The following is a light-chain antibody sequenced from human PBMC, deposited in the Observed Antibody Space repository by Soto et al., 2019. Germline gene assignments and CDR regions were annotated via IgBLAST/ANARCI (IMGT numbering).Light chain of an antibody. V-gene: IGKV1-39*01. CDR2: GAS. Sequence: DIQMTQSPSSLSASVGDRVTITCRASQSINIYLNWYQQKPGEAPKLLVYGASSLQSGVPSRFSGVGSGTDFTLTISGLQPEHVGSYYCQQSYSTQFTFGPGTTVDFK. J-gene: IGKJ3*01. CDR1: QSINIY. CDR3: QQSYSTQFT.